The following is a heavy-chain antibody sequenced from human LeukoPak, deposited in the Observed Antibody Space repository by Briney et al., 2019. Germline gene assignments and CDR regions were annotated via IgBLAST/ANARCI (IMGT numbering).Heavy chain of an antibody. Sequence: PGGSLRLSCAASGFXFSYYAISWVRQAPGEGLEWVSAISGSGVTTYYADSVKGRFTISRDNSKNTLFLQMNILRADDTAVYYCAKALSGYYLFDYWGQGTLVTVSS. CDR2: ISGSGVTT. D-gene: IGHD3-22*01. J-gene: IGHJ4*02. CDR1: GFXFSYYA. CDR3: AKALSGYYLFDY. V-gene: IGHV3-23*01.